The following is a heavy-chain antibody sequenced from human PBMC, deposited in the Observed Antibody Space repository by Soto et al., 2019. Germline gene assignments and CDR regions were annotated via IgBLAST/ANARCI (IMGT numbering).Heavy chain of an antibody. V-gene: IGHV4-34*01. Sequence: PSETPSLTCAVSGGSFRGHFWSWIRQSPDKGLEWIGEINDSGSTYYNPSCRSRLTISVDTSTSQISLRLTSVTAADSGVYYCQGGDFWGQGTRVTVSS. D-gene: IGHD3-16*01. J-gene: IGHJ4*02. CDR3: QGGDF. CDR1: GGSFRGHF. CDR2: INDSGST.